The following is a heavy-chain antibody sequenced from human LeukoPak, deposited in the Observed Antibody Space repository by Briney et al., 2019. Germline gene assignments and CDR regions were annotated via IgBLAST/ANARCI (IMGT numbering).Heavy chain of an antibody. D-gene: IGHD4/OR15-4a*01. CDR3: ARDLNDYCATTNCFTATDADTTVVDN. J-gene: IGHJ4*02. Sequence: EASVKVSCKTSGYTFSDYYMHWVRQAPGQGLEWMGWINPNSGVTIYAQRLQGRVTLTRDTSISTAYMELKSLRSDDTAVYYCARDLNDYCATTNCFTATDADTTVVDNWGQGTLVTVSS. CDR2: INPNSGVT. V-gene: IGHV1-2*02. CDR1: GYTFSDYY.